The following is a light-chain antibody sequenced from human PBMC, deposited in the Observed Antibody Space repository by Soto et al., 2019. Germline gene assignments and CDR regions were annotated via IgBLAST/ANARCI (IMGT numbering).Light chain of an antibody. CDR2: DVS. CDR1: NSDVGAFWH. J-gene: IGLJ1*01. V-gene: IGLV2-14*03. CDR3: SSFAAGTPPYV. Sequence: QSVLTQPASVSRSPGQSFIITCTRTNSDVGAFWHVPWYQQHPGKAPKLLISDVSNRPSGVSDRFSASKSGNPASLSISGLQAEDEADYYCSSFAAGTPPYVFGLGTNVTVL.